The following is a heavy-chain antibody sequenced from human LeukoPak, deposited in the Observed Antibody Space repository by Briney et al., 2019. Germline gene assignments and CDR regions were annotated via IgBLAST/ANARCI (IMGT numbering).Heavy chain of an antibody. V-gene: IGHV3-7*03. CDR1: GFTFSSYW. J-gene: IGHJ3*02. Sequence: GGSLRLSCAASGFTFSSYWMTWVCQAPGKGLEWVANIKQDGSEKYYVDSVKGRFTISRDNPKNSLYLQMNSLRAADTAVYYCARVISGYCSGDDCWGTFDIWGQGTMVTVSS. CDR3: ARVISGYCSGDDCWGTFDI. CDR2: IKQDGSEK. D-gene: IGHD2-15*01.